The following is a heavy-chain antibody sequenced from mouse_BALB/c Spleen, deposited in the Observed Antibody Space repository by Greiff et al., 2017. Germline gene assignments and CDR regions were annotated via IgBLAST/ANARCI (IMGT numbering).Heavy chain of an antibody. D-gene: IGHD1-2*01. CDR3: ARRIRLQGYAMDY. CDR2: ISSGSSTI. CDR1: GFTFSSFG. J-gene: IGHJ4*01. V-gene: IGHV5-17*02. Sequence: EVKLVESGGGLVQPGGSRKLSCAASGFTFSSFGMHWVRQAPEKGLEWVAYISSGSSTIYYADTVKGRFTISRDNPKNTLFLQMTSLRSEDTAMYYCARRIRLQGYAMDYWGQGTSVTVSS.